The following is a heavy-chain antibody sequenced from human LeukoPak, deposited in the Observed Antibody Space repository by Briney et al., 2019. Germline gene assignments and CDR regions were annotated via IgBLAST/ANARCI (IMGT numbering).Heavy chain of an antibody. D-gene: IGHD5-18*01. J-gene: IGHJ4*02. CDR3: ARDQPSRGYSYDNFDY. CDR1: GYTFTSYG. V-gene: IGHV1-18*01. CDR2: ISAYNGNT. Sequence: ASVKVSCKASGYTFTSYGISWVRQAPGQGLEWMGWISAYNGNTNYAQKLQGRVTMTTDTSTSTAYMELRSLRSDDTAVYYCARDQPSRGYSYDNFDYWGQGTLVTVSS.